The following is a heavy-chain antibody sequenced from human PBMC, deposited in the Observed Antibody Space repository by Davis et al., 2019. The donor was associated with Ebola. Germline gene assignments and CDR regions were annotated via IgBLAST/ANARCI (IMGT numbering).Heavy chain of an antibody. CDR2: INPNSGGT. Sequence: AASVKVSCKASGGTFSSYTISWVRQAPGQGLEWMGRINPNSGGTNYAQKFQGRVTMTRDTSISTAYMELSRLRSDDTAVYYCARHYSIAAGVDYWGQGTLVTVSS. CDR1: GGTFSSYT. J-gene: IGHJ4*02. CDR3: ARHYSIAAGVDY. D-gene: IGHD6-25*01. V-gene: IGHV1-2*06.